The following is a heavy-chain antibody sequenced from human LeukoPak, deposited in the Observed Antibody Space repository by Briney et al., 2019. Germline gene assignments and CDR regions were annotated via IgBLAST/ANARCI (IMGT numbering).Heavy chain of an antibody. V-gene: IGHV4-38-2*02. CDR2: IYHSGRT. CDR1: GYSISSGYY. J-gene: IGHJ4*02. CDR3: ANSIDFDYGDYYFDY. Sequence: SETLSLTCTVSGYSISSGYYWGWIRQPPGKGLEWIGSIYHSGRTFYNPSLKSRVTISVDTSKNQFSLKLSSVTAADTAVYYCANSIDFDYGDYYFDYWGQGALVTISS. D-gene: IGHD4-17*01.